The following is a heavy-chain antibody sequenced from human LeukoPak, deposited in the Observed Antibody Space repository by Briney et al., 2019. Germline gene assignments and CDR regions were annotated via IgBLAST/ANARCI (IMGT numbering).Heavy chain of an antibody. D-gene: IGHD3-10*02. CDR1: GFTFSSYS. J-gene: IGHJ6*04. CDR2: ISSSGSTI. Sequence: RTGGSLRLSCAASGFTFSSYSMNWVRQAPGKGLEGVSYISSSGSTIYYADSVKGRFTISRDNAKNSLYLQMNSLRAEDTAVYYCAELGITMIGGVWGKGTTVTISS. CDR3: AELGITMIGGV. V-gene: IGHV3-48*04.